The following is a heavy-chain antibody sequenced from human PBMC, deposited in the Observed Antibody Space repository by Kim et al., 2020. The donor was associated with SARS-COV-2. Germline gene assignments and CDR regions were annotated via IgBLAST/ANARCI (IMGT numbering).Heavy chain of an antibody. CDR2: ST. Sequence: STSYADSVKGRSTNSRDNAKNTLYLQMNSVRVEDTAVYYCARGNYYGMDVWGQGTTVTVSS. V-gene: IGHV3-74*01. J-gene: IGHJ6*02. CDR3: ARGNYYGMDV.